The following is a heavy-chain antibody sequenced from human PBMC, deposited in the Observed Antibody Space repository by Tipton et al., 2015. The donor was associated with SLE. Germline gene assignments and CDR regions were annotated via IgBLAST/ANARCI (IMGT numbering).Heavy chain of an antibody. D-gene: IGHD7-27*01. CDR2: IYYSGST. CDR1: GDSISSSYYY. J-gene: IGHJ2*01. CDR3: ASLGMDYYFDL. V-gene: IGHV4-39*01. Sequence: TLSLTCTVSGDSISSSYYYWGWIRQPPGKGLEWIGHIYYSGSTYYIPSLKSRITISVDTSKNQFSLRLSSATAADTALYYCASLGMDYYFDLWGRGTPVTVSS.